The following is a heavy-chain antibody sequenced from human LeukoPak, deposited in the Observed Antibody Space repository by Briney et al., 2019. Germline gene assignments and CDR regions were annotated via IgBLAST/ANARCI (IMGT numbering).Heavy chain of an antibody. D-gene: IGHD4-17*01. CDR1: GFTFTTYA. CDR2: ISGTGDTT. J-gene: IGHJ4*02. V-gene: IGHV3-23*01. Sequence: GGSLRLSCSASGFTFTTYAMTWVRQPPGKGLEWVSGISGTGDTTSYADSVKGRFTISRDNSKNTLFLQMNSLKTEDTAVYYCTTDWDYGDYEGGYWGQGTLVTVSS. CDR3: TTDWDYGDYEGGY.